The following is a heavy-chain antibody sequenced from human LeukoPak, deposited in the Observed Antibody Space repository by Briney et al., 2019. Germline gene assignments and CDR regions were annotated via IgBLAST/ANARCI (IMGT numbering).Heavy chain of an antibody. CDR1: GFTFSIYA. CDR2: ISDSGDST. J-gene: IGHJ4*02. CDR3: AKDQMGYCSGGSCYDFDY. D-gene: IGHD2-15*01. Sequence: GGSLRLSCAASGFTFSIYAMNWVRQAPGKGLEWVSGISDSGDSTYYADSVKGRFTISRDNSKNTLYLQMNSLRAEDTAVYYCAKDQMGYCSGGSCYDFDYWGQGTLVTVSP. V-gene: IGHV3-23*01.